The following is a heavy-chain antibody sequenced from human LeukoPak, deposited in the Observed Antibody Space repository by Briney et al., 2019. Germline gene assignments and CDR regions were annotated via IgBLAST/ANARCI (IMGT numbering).Heavy chain of an antibody. CDR3: ARGRRYDILTGYREPDY. Sequence: SETLSLTCAVYGGSFSGYYWSWIRQPPGKGLEWIGEINHSGSTNYNPSLKSRVTISVDTSKNQFSLKLSSVTAADTAVYYCARGRRYDILTGYREPDYWGQGTLVTVSS. CDR1: GGSFSGYY. V-gene: IGHV4-34*01. D-gene: IGHD3-9*01. J-gene: IGHJ4*02. CDR2: INHSGST.